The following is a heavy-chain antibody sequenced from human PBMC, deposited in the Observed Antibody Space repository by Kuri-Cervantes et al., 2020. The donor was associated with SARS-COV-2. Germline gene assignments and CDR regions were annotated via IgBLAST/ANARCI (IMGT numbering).Heavy chain of an antibody. V-gene: IGHV3-23*01. CDR3: AKVGTSIAVSGRFDY. D-gene: IGHD6-19*01. J-gene: IGHJ4*02. Sequence: GGSLRLSCAASGFTFSGYAMSWVRQAPGKGLEWVSVISASGASTYYADSVEGRFTISRDNSKNTLYLQMNSLRAEDTAVYYCAKVGTSIAVSGRFDYWGQGTLVTVSS. CDR2: ISASGAST. CDR1: GFTFSGYA.